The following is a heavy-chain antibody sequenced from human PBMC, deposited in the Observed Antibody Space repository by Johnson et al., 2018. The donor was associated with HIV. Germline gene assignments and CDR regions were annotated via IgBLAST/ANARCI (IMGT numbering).Heavy chain of an antibody. D-gene: IGHD1-26*01. V-gene: IGHV3-33*07. CDR3: ARSRWADDAFDG. Sequence: QVQLVESGGRVARPGGSLRLSCVGSGFVFDDYGMYWVRQVPGKGLEWVAVIWYDGSNKYYADSVKGRFTISRDNSKNSLYLQMISLRAEDMAVYYCARSRWADDAFDGWGQGTMVTVSS. CDR2: IWYDGSNK. CDR1: GFVFDDYG. J-gene: IGHJ3*01.